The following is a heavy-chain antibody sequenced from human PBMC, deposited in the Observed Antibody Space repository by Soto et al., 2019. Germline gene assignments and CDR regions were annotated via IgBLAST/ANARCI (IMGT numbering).Heavy chain of an antibody. CDR1: GYTFTGYY. CDR2: INPNSGGT. CDR3: ARTKARDAFYI. V-gene: IGHV1-2*04. Sequence: ASVKVSCKASGYTFTGYYMHWVRQAPGQGLEWMGLINPNSGGTNYAQKFQGWVTMTRDTSISTAYMELSRLRSDDTAVYYCARTKARDAFYIWGQGTMVTVSS. D-gene: IGHD1-26*01. J-gene: IGHJ3*02.